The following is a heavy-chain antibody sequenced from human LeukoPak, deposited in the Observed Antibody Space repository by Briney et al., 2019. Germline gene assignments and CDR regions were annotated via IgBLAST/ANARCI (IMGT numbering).Heavy chain of an antibody. V-gene: IGHV1-2*02. Sequence: ASVKVSCKASGYTFTSYAIHWVRQAPGQGLEWMGWINPKTGGTNYAQKFQGRVTMTTDTSISTAYMELSRLTSDDTAVYYCARGPPTVITHITRELLYWGQGTLVTVSS. CDR2: INPKTGGT. J-gene: IGHJ4*02. CDR1: GYTFTSYA. CDR3: ARGPPTVITHITRELLY. D-gene: IGHD4-23*01.